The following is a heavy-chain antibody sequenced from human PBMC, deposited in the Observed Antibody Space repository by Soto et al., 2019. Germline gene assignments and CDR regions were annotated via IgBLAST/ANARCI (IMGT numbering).Heavy chain of an antibody. Sequence: SETLSLTCTVSGDSISSYYFSWIRKPPGKGLEWIGYFSYSGTTSYKPSLRSRVSISLDTSKSQFFLKLTSLTAADTAVYYGARGKIPPGYFDYWGQGILVPVAS. CDR2: FSYSGTT. CDR1: GDSISSYY. D-gene: IGHD2-21*01. V-gene: IGHV4-59*01. CDR3: ARGKIPPGYFDY. J-gene: IGHJ4*02.